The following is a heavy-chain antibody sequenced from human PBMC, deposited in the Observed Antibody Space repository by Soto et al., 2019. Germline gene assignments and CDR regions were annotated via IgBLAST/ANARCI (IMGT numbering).Heavy chain of an antibody. CDR2: IYYSGST. CDR3: ARHEKGYGDYDY. CDR1: GGSISSGDYY. V-gene: IGHV4-31*03. J-gene: IGHJ4*02. D-gene: IGHD4-17*01. Sequence: SETLSLTCTFSGGSISSGDYYWSWIRQHPGKGLEWIGYIYYSGSTYYNPSLKSRVTISVDTSKNQFSLKMSSVTAADTAVYYCARHEKGYGDYDYWGQGTLVTVSS.